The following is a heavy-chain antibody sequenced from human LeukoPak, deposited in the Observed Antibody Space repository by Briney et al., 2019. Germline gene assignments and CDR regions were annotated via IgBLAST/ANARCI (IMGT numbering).Heavy chain of an antibody. D-gene: IGHD2-8*01. V-gene: IGHV1-2*02. Sequence: GASVRVSCKASGYTFTGYYMHWVRQAPGQGLEWMGWINPNSGVTNYAQWFQGRVTMTRDTSISTAYMDLSRLRYDDTAVYYCARDRDGYCTNGVCYFDYWGQGTLVTVSS. CDR1: GYTFTGYY. J-gene: IGHJ4*02. CDR3: ARDRDGYCTNGVCYFDY. CDR2: INPNSGVT.